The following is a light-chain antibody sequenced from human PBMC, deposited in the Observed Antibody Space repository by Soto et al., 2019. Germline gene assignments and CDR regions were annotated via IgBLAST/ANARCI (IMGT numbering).Light chain of an antibody. V-gene: IGKV3-11*01. CDR1: QSVSSY. CDR2: DAS. Sequence: EILLTQSPATMSLSPGERATLSCRASQSVSSYLAWYQQKPGQAPRLLIYDASNRATGIPARFSGSGSGTDFTLTISSLKPEDFAVYYCQQRSNWPPLTFGGGTKVEIK. J-gene: IGKJ4*01. CDR3: QQRSNWPPLT.